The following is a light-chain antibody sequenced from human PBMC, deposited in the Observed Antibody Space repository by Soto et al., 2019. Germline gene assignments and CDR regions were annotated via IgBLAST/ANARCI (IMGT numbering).Light chain of an antibody. CDR3: QQSYSTPYT. CDR1: PAINNN. J-gene: IGKJ2*01. V-gene: IGKV1-39*01. CDR2: RAS. Sequence: DIQLTQSPSSLSASVTDRVTITCRASPAINNNLNWYQQKLVKAPELLIYRASTLQSGVASRFSGSGSGTDFTLTISSLEHEGFGTYYCQQSYSTPYTFGQGTKVEIK.